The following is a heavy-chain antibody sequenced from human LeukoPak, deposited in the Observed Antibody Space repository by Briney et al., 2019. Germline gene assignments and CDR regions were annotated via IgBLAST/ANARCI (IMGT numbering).Heavy chain of an antibody. V-gene: IGHV3-74*01. CDR3: IGSGGWPGY. D-gene: IGHD1-26*01. CDR2: IASDGST. Sequence: PGGSLRLSCAASGFTFSSYWMHWVRQAPGKGLVWVSRIASDGSTVYVDSVKGRFTISRDNAKDTVYLQMNSLRVEDTAVYYCIGSGGWPGYWGQGTLVTVSS. CDR1: GFTFSSYW. J-gene: IGHJ4*02.